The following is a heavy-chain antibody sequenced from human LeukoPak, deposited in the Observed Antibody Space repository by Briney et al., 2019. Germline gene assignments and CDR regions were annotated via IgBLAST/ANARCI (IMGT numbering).Heavy chain of an antibody. V-gene: IGHV1-2*02. CDR3: AVLFPNDY. D-gene: IGHD2-21*01. CDR2: VNLNSGGT. J-gene: IGHJ4*02. Sequence: ASVKVSCKTSGYTSTDFYMHWVRQAPGQGLEWMGWVNLNSGGTNFAQKFQGRVSMTRDTSISTAYMQLSRLRFDDTAVYYCAVLFPNDYWGQGTLVTVSA. CDR1: GYTSTDFY.